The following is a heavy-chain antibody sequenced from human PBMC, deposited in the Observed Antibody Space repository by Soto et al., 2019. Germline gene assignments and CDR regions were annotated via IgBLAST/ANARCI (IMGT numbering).Heavy chain of an antibody. CDR3: AREGYYYGSGGGTDWFDP. J-gene: IGHJ5*02. Sequence: GGTNYAQKFQGRVTMTRDTSISTAYMELSRLRSDDTAVYYCAREGYYYGSGGGTDWFDPWGQGTLVTVSS. CDR2: GGT. V-gene: IGHV1-2*02. D-gene: IGHD3-10*01.